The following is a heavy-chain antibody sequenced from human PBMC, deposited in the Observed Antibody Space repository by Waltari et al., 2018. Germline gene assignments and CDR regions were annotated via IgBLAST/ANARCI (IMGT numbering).Heavy chain of an antibody. Sequence: EVQLLESGGGFVQPGGSLSLTCQAPDLTSFPHAINWFRQAPGKGLEWVSSISVSDATYYADSVKGRFTISRDYSDNTVYLQMDSLRADDTAVYFCAKPFYNWDDPLHSWGQGTPVTVSS. CDR3: AKPFYNWDDPLHS. V-gene: IGHV3-23*01. D-gene: IGHD1-20*01. J-gene: IGHJ1*01. CDR1: DLTSFPHA. CDR2: ISVSDAT.